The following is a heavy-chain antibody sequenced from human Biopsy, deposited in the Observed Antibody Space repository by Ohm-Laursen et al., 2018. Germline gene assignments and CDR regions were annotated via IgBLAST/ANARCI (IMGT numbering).Heavy chain of an antibody. CDR1: GFTFSDYY. V-gene: IGHV3-11*01. Sequence: SLRLSCSASGFTFSDYYMTWFRRAPGKGLEWIAYIHKDSTTEYYADSVRGRFSISRDNAQKSLYLQMNSLRAEDTAVYYCARERDPWGQGTLVTVSS. CDR3: ARERDP. J-gene: IGHJ5*02. CDR2: IHKDSTTE.